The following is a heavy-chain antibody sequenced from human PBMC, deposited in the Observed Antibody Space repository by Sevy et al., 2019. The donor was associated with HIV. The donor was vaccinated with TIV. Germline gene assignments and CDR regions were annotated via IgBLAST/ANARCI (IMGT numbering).Heavy chain of an antibody. Sequence: SETLSLTCTVSGGSISSGGYYWSWIRQHPGKGLEWIGYIYYSGSTYYNPSLKSRVTISVDTSKNQFSLKLSSVTAADTAVYYCVRRYRTGGFDIWGQGTMVTVSS. CDR1: GGSISSGGYY. J-gene: IGHJ3*02. CDR3: VRRYRTGGFDI. D-gene: IGHD1-20*01. V-gene: IGHV4-31*03. CDR2: IYYSGST.